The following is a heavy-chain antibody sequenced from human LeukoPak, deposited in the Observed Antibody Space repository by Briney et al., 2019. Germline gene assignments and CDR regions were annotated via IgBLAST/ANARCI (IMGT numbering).Heavy chain of an antibody. D-gene: IGHD3-22*01. CDR2: IWYDGSNK. V-gene: IGHV3-33*01. CDR1: GFTFSIYG. Sequence: KPGRSLRLSCAASGFTFSIYGMHWVRQAPGKGLEWVAVIWYDGSNKYYADSVKGRFTISRDNVKNSLYLEMNSLRVEDSAVYYCARDHYFDISGYLDYWGQGTPVTVSS. J-gene: IGHJ4*02. CDR3: ARDHYFDISGYLDY.